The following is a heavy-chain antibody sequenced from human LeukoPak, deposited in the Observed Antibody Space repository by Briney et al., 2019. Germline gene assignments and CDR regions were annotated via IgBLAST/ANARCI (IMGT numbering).Heavy chain of an antibody. J-gene: IGHJ6*02. CDR1: GFTFSSYW. Sequence: GGSLRLSCAASGFTFSSYWMHWVRQAPGKGLVWVSRINSDGSSTSYADSAKGRFTISRDNAKNTLYLQMNSLRAEDTAVYYCARDPGDVKWYSSSPANYGMDVWGQGTTVTASS. CDR3: ARDPGDVKWYSSSPANYGMDV. D-gene: IGHD6-6*01. CDR2: INSDGSST. V-gene: IGHV3-74*01.